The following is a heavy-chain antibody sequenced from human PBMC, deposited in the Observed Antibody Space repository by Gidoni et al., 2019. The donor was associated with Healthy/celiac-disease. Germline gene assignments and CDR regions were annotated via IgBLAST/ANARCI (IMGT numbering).Heavy chain of an antibody. J-gene: IGHJ4*02. D-gene: IGHD3-9*01. V-gene: IGHV3-30-3*01. Sequence: QVQLVAAGGGVVQPGRSLRLSREADGFTFSSYAMHWVRQAPGEGLAWVAVISYDGSNKYYADSLKGRFTISRDNSKNTLYLQMNSLRAEDTAVYYCARTYYDILTGYKEADYWGQGTLVTVSS. CDR2: ISYDGSNK. CDR3: ARTYYDILTGYKEADY. CDR1: GFTFSSYA.